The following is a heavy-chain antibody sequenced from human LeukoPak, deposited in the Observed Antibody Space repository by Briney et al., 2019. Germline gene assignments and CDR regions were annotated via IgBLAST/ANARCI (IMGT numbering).Heavy chain of an antibody. V-gene: IGHV3-9*01. J-gene: IGHJ4*02. D-gene: IGHD4/OR15-4a*01. CDR2: ISWNSGSI. Sequence: SLRLSCAASGFTFDDYAMHWVRQAPGKGLGWVSGISWNSGSIGYADSVKGRFTISRDNAKNSLYLQMNSLRAEDTALYYCAKDMCGAAGYWGQGALVTVSS. CDR1: GFTFDDYA. CDR3: AKDMCGAAGY.